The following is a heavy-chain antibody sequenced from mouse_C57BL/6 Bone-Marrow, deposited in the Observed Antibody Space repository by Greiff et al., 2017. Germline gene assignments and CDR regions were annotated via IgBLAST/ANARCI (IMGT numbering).Heavy chain of an antibody. Sequence: EVQLVESGGGLVQPGGSLSLSCAASGFTFTDYYMSWVRQPPGKALEWLGFIRNKANGYTTEYSASVKGRFTISSDNSQSILYLQRHALRAEVRTADYCARYNRNYVDWYFDVWGTGTTVTVSS. J-gene: IGHJ1*03. CDR3: ARYNRNYVDWYFDV. V-gene: IGHV7-3*01. CDR2: IRNKANGYTT. CDR1: GFTFTDYY. D-gene: IGHD2-1*01.